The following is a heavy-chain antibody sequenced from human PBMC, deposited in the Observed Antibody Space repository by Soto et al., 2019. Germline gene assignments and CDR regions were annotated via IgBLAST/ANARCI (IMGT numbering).Heavy chain of an antibody. CDR2: IFYSGTT. J-gene: IGHJ3*02. CDR1: GSSISSYF. Sequence: SETLSLTCTVSGSSISSYFWSWIRQSPGEGLEWIGYIFYSGTTNYSPSLKSRVTMSLGTAKNQFSLNLTSVTAADTAVYYCARGRGGTYDAFDIWGQGTMVTVSS. D-gene: IGHD1-26*01. V-gene: IGHV4-59*01. CDR3: ARGRGGTYDAFDI.